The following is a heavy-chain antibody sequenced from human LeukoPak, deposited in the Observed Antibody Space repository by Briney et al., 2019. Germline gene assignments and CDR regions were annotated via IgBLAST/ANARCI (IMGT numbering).Heavy chain of an antibody. J-gene: IGHJ4*02. Sequence: HSQTLSLTCAISGDSVSSNSAAWNWIRQSPLRGLEWLGRTYYRSKWYNGYAVSVKNRIIINPDTSKNQFSLQLNSVTPEDTAVYYCAMSSGGWIDYWGQGTLVTVSS. CDR1: GDSVSSNSAA. D-gene: IGHD6-19*01. CDR3: AMSSGGWIDY. V-gene: IGHV6-1*01. CDR2: TYYRSKWYN.